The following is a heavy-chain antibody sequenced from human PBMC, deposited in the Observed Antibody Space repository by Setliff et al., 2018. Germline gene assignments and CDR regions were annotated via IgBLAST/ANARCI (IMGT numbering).Heavy chain of an antibody. CDR1: GDSISSGYYY. V-gene: IGHV4-61*09. D-gene: IGHD3-10*01. CDR2: FYTSGNT. Sequence: SETLSLICTVSGDSISSGYYYWTWIRQSAGKGLEWIGHFYTSGNTNYNPSLKSRVTISVDTSNNQFSLKLSSVTAADTAVYYCARGVYYYYGSGSYYAALDYWGQGTLVTVSS. CDR3: ARGVYYYYGSGSYYAALDY. J-gene: IGHJ4*02.